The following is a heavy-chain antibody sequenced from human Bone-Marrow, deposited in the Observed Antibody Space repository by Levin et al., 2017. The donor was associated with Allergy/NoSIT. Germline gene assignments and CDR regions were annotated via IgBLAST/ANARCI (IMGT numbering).Heavy chain of an antibody. J-gene: IGHJ4*02. Sequence: GESLKISCAASGLSFTSYTMNWVRQAPGKGLEWVAVVSHDGGSKYYADSVKGRFTISRDNSKNTLYLQMNSLRDEDTAVYYCATELYYYGSGTYRDYWGQGTLVTVSS. D-gene: IGHD3-10*01. CDR3: ATELYYYGSGTYRDY. CDR1: GLSFTSYT. CDR2: VSHDGGSK. V-gene: IGHV3-30-3*01.